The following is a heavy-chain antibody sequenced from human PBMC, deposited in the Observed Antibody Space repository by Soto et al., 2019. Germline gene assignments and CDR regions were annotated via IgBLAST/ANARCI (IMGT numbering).Heavy chain of an antibody. D-gene: IGHD1-26*01. CDR3: ARGGGYHDY. J-gene: IGHJ4*03. V-gene: IGHV4-59*01. CDR1: GGSFSSYY. CDR2: INDSGSA. Sequence: SETLSLTCTVSGGSFSSYYWNWIRQPPGKGLEWIGYINDSGSAHYNPSLKSRVTISVDTFKNQFSLKLTSVTAADTAVYYCARGGGYHDYWGQGTMVTVSS.